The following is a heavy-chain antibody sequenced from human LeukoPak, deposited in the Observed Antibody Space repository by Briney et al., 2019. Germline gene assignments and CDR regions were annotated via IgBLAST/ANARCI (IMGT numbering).Heavy chain of an antibody. V-gene: IGHV4-39*07. CDR2: IYYSGST. Sequence: SETLSLTCTVSGGSISSSSYYWGWIRQPPGEGLEWIGSIYYSGSTYYNPSLKSRVTISVDTSKNQFSLKLSSVTAADTAVYYCARDGVFITMVRGVIARAFDIWGQGTMVTVSS. CDR3: ARDGVFITMVRGVIARAFDI. CDR1: GGSISSSSYY. J-gene: IGHJ3*02. D-gene: IGHD3-10*01.